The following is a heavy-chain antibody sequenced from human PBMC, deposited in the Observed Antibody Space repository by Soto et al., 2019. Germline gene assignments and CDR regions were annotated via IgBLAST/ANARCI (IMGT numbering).Heavy chain of an antibody. Sequence: PSETLSLTCTVSGGSISSGGYYWSWIRQHPGKGLEWIGYIYYSGSTYYNPSLKSRVTISVDTSKNQFSLKLSSVTAADTAVYYCARGSAVTTFQYYYYGMDVWGPGTTVTVS. D-gene: IGHD4-4*01. CDR2: IYYSGST. V-gene: IGHV4-31*03. CDR3: ARGSAVTTFQYYYYGMDV. CDR1: GGSISSGGYY. J-gene: IGHJ6*02.